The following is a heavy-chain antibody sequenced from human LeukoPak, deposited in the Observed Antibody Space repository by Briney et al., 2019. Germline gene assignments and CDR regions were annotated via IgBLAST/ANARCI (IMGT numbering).Heavy chain of an antibody. Sequence: SETLSLTCAVYGGSFSGYYWSWIRQPPGKGLEWIGEINHSGSTNYNPSLKSRVTISVDTSKNQFSLKLSSVTAADTAVYYCARDSGRAKYDSSGYYFSYFDYWGQGTLVTVSS. V-gene: IGHV4-34*01. CDR2: INHSGST. D-gene: IGHD3-22*01. CDR1: GGSFSGYY. J-gene: IGHJ4*02. CDR3: ARDSGRAKYDSSGYYFSYFDY.